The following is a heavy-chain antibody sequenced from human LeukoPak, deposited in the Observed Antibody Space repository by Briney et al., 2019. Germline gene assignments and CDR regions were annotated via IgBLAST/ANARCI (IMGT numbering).Heavy chain of an antibody. V-gene: IGHV4-59*12. CDR1: GSSISSYY. Sequence: KPSETLSLTCTVSGSSISSYYWSWIRQPPGKGLEWIGYIYYSGSTNYNPSLKSRITISVDTSEIQFSLRLSSVTAADTAVYYCARVFGGYDYVWGQGTLVIVSS. CDR2: IYYSGST. CDR3: ARVFGGYDYV. J-gene: IGHJ4*02. D-gene: IGHD5-12*01.